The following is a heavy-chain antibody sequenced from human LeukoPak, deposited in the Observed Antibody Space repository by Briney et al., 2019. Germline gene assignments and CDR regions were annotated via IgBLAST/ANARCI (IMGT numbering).Heavy chain of an antibody. V-gene: IGHV4-39*01. CDR1: GGSISSSSYY. J-gene: IGHJ4*02. D-gene: IGHD2-15*01. CDR2: IHYSGTT. CDR3: ARHGWCSGGSCYLGAFGF. Sequence: SETLSLTCTVSGGSISSSSYYWGWIRQPPGKGLEWIGSIHYSGTTYYNPSLKGRVAISVDTSKNQFSLRLTSVTAADTAVYYCARHGWCSGGSCYLGAFGFWGQGTLVPVSS.